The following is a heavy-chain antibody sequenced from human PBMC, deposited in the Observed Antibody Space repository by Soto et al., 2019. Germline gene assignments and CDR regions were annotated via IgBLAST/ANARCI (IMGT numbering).Heavy chain of an antibody. J-gene: IGHJ4*02. CDR3: ARGPTAVITRPYYFDY. CDR1: GGTFSSYA. V-gene: IGHV1-69*13. D-gene: IGHD3-22*01. CDR2: IIPIFGTA. Sequence: GASVKVSCKASGGTFSSYAISWVRQAPGQGLEWMGGIIPIFGTANYAQKFQGRLTITADESTSTAYMELSSLRSEDTAVYYCARGPTAVITRPYYFDYWGQGTLVTVSS.